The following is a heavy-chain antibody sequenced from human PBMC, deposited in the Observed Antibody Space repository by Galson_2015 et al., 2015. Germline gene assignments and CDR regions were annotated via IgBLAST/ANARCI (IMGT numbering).Heavy chain of an antibody. CDR3: ARYYESFDY. D-gene: IGHD2/OR15-2a*01. Sequence: TLSLTCAVSGGSISSSGYYWSWIRQHPGKGLEWIGYIYYSGSTYYNPSLKSLVTTSVDTSNNQFSLKLSSVTAADTAVYYCARYYESFDYWGQGTLVTVSS. V-gene: IGHV4-31*01. CDR2: IYYSGST. J-gene: IGHJ4*02. CDR1: GGSISSSGYY.